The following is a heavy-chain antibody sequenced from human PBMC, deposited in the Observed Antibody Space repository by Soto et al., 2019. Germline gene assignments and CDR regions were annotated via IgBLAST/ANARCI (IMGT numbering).Heavy chain of an antibody. CDR3: ARGWGDNAAPHI. V-gene: IGHV3-7*01. D-gene: IGHD2-21*01. CDR1: GFAFSSYW. Sequence: DVQLVESGGGLVQPGGSLRLSCAASGFAFSSYWMSWVRQAPGKGLEWVANIKQDGSEKYYVDSVKARFTISRDNAKNSMYLQMNSLRAEDTAVYYCARGWGDNAAPHIWGQGTMVTVSS. J-gene: IGHJ3*02. CDR2: IKQDGSEK.